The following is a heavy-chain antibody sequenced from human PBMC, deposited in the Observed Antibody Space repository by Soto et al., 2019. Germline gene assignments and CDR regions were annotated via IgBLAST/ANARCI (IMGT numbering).Heavy chain of an antibody. J-gene: IGHJ4*02. CDR3: ARDTLGGAYDFCH. D-gene: IGHD3-3*01. Sequence: EVQLVESGGGLVQPGGSLRLSCAASGFSVSNLYMTWVRQAPGKGLEWGSVISSGGSTYYADSVKGRFTITRDNSKNTLYLEMKSLRAGDTAVYYCARDTLGGAYDFCHGGQGTLVTVSS. V-gene: IGHV3-66*01. CDR2: ISSGGST. CDR1: GFSVSNLY.